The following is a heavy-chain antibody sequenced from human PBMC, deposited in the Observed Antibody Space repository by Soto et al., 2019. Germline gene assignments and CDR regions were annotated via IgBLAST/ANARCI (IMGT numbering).Heavy chain of an antibody. D-gene: IGHD6-13*01. CDR2: ISPIFGTA. V-gene: IGHV1-69*06. CDR1: GGTFSSYA. CDR3: ARSCCPSSSWPIIPFFDY. J-gene: IGHJ4*02. Sequence: QVQLVQSGAEVKKPGSSVTVSCKASGGTFSSYAISWVRQAPGQGLEWMGWISPIFGTANYAQTFQGRVTITADKSASTAYRELSSLRSEDTAVYYCARSCCPSSSWPIIPFFDYWGQGTLVTVFS.